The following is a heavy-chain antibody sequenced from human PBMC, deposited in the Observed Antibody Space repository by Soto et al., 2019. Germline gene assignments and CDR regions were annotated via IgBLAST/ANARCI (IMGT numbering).Heavy chain of an antibody. CDR2: INSDGTQT. D-gene: IGHD1-26*01. CDR1: GFKLNTYW. Sequence: EVQLVESGGGLVQPGGCLRLSCEMSGFKLNTYWMHWVRQAPGEGVVWVSRINSDGTQTDYADSVKGRFTISRDNAKKTVYLEMTSLRVDDTAVYYCTRDGGGRYYGGFDNWGPGNLVTGSS. J-gene: IGHJ4*02. V-gene: IGHV3-74*01. CDR3: TRDGGGRYYGGFDN.